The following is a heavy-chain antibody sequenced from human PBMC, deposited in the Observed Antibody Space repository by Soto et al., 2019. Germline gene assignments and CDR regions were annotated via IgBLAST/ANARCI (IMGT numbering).Heavy chain of an antibody. V-gene: IGHV3-7*01. CDR3: AVNALGAATPGDY. J-gene: IGHJ4*02. Sequence: EMQVVESGGGLVQAGGSLRLSCAASGFTLSDYWMTWVRQAPGKGPECVANIKQDGSERYYVDSVEGRFTISRDNAKNSLSLQMNSLRAEDTAVYYCAVNALGAATPGDYWGQGTLVTVSS. CDR1: GFTLSDYW. CDR2: IKQDGSER. D-gene: IGHD2-15*01.